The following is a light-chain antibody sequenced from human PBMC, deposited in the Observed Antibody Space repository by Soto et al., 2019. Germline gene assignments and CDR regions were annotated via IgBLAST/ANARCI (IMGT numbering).Light chain of an antibody. J-gene: IGKJ1*01. CDR1: QSVSSSY. CDR2: GAS. CDR3: QQYGTSPWT. V-gene: IGKV3-20*01. Sequence: EIVLTQSPGTLSLSPGERATLSCRTSQSVSSSYVAWYQQKPGPAPRLLLDGASTRATGIPDRFSGSGSGTDFTLTISRLEPEDFAVYYYQQYGTSPWTFGQGTKVDIK.